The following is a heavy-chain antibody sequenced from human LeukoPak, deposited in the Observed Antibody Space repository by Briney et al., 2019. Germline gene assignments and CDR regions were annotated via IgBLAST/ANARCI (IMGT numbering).Heavy chain of an antibody. V-gene: IGHV3-23*01. CDR2: ISGSGGST. CDR1: GFTFSSYA. D-gene: IGHD2-2*01. Sequence: GGSLRLYCAASGFTFSSYAMSWVRQAPGKGLEWVSAISGSGGSTYYADSVKGRFTISRDNSKNTLYLQMNSLRAEDTAVYYCAKDSCSRTSCRGYFDYWGQGTLVTVSS. J-gene: IGHJ4*02. CDR3: AKDSCSRTSCRGYFDY.